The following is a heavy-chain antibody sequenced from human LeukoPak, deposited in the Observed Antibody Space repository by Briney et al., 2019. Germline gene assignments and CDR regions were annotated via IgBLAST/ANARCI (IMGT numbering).Heavy chain of an antibody. CDR1: GFTFDDYG. CDR3: ARDQTRFLEWLIIGYYMDV. Sequence: GGSLRLSCAASGFTFDDYGMSWVRQAPGKGLEWVSGINWNGGSTGYADSVKGRFTISRDNAKNSLYLQMNSLRAEDTAVYYCARDQTRFLEWLIIGYYMDVWGKGTTVTVSS. V-gene: IGHV3-20*04. J-gene: IGHJ6*03. D-gene: IGHD3-3*01. CDR2: INWNGGST.